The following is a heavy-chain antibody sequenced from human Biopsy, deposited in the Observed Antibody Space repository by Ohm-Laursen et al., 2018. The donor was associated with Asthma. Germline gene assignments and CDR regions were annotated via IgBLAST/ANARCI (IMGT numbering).Heavy chain of an antibody. D-gene: IGHD3-10*01. CDR3: ASETGHSYGSGSEYYFDY. J-gene: IGHJ4*02. CDR2: INAGNGNT. V-gene: IGHV1-3*01. CDR1: GYTFINFA. Sequence: ASVKVSCKASGYTFINFAIHWVRQAPGQRLEWMGWINAGNGNTKFSQKFKGRVTITADESSSTAYMELSSLRSEDTAVYYCASETGHSYGSGSEYYFDYWGLGTLVTVSS.